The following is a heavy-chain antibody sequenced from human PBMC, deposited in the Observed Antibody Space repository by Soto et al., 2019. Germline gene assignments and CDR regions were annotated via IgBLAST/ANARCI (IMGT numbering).Heavy chain of an antibody. Sequence: SETLSLTCAVYGGSFSGYYWSWIRRPPGKGLEWIGEINHSGSTNYNPSLKSRVTISVDTSKNQFSLKLSSVTAADTAVYYCARYRGSGSYYFDYWGQGTLVTVSS. D-gene: IGHD3-10*01. CDR3: ARYRGSGSYYFDY. CDR2: INHSGST. V-gene: IGHV4-34*01. J-gene: IGHJ4*02. CDR1: GGSFSGYY.